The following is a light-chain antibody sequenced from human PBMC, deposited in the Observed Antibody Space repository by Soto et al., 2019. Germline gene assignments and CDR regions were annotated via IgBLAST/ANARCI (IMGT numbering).Light chain of an antibody. V-gene: IGKV3-15*01. CDR3: QQYHNWPPLT. J-gene: IGKJ4*01. CDR2: SAS. Sequence: EIVMTQSPAFLSVSPGERVILSCRASQSVFSNLAWYQQNPGQAPRLLIYSASARVTGIPASFSGSGSRTEINLTISGLQAEDFAVYYCQQYHNWPPLTFGGGTKVEIK. CDR1: QSVFSN.